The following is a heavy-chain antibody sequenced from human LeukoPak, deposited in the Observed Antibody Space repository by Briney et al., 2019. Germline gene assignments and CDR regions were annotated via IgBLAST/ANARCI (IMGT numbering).Heavy chain of an antibody. Sequence: GASVKVSCKASGYTFTNYFMHWVRQAPGQGLEWMGIINPRGGSTGYAQKFQGRITMTMDMSTRTVYMELSSLESEDTAVYYCARRDCVGDCYSNWFDPWGQGTLVTVSS. CDR2: INPRGGST. V-gene: IGHV1-46*01. J-gene: IGHJ5*02. CDR1: GYTFTNYF. D-gene: IGHD2-21*02. CDR3: ARRDCVGDCYSNWFDP.